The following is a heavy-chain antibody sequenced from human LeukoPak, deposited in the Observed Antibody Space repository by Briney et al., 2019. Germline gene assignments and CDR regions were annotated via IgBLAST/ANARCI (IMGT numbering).Heavy chain of an antibody. V-gene: IGHV3-23*01. CDR1: GLTIGSRY. Sequence: GGSLRLSCVASGLTIGSRYMNWVRQAPGKGLEWVSAISGSGGSTYYADSVKGRFTISRDNSKNTLYLQMNSLRAEDTAVYYCAKDRGRYPLGDMDVWGQGTTVTVSS. CDR3: AKDRGRYPLGDMDV. D-gene: IGHD3-16*01. J-gene: IGHJ6*02. CDR2: ISGSGGST.